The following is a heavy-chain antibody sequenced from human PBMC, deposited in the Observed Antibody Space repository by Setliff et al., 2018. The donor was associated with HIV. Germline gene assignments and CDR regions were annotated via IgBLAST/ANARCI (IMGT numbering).Heavy chain of an antibody. CDR1: GFTFSDYY. D-gene: IGHD3-22*01. V-gene: IGHV3-11*05. Sequence: PGGSLRLSCAASGFTFSDYYMSWIRQAPGKGLEWVSYISSSSSYTNYADSVKGRFTISRDDDRNFLFLQMNSLRAEDTAIYYCAKAPGWLFLSHYWGQGTLVTVSS. CDR3: AKAPGWLFLSHY. CDR2: ISSSSSYT. J-gene: IGHJ4*02.